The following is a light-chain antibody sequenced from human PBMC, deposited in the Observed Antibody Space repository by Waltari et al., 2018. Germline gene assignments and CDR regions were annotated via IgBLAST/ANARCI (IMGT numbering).Light chain of an antibody. V-gene: IGLV3-1*01. Sequence: SYELTQPPSVSVSPGQTASITCSGDKLGDKYVCWYQQKPGQSPLLIIYEDKKRPSGSPERFSGSNSGTTATLTISETQAMDEADYYCQAWDSLMIFGGGTKLTVL. CDR2: EDK. J-gene: IGLJ2*01. CDR3: QAWDSLMI. CDR1: KLGDKY.